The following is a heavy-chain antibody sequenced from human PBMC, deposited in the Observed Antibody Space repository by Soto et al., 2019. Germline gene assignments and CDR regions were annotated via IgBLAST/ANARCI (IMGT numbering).Heavy chain of an antibody. V-gene: IGHV3-30*18. CDR3: AKPIVAAGYYGMDV. J-gene: IGHJ6*02. Sequence: GGSLRLSCAASGFTFSHYDMHWVRQAPGKGLEWVAVISFDGRNTYYGDSVKGRFTISRDKSKNKLYLQMNSLRVEDTAVYYCAKPIVAAGYYGMDVWGQGTTVTVSS. CDR2: ISFDGRNT. CDR1: GFTFSHYD. D-gene: IGHD6-13*01.